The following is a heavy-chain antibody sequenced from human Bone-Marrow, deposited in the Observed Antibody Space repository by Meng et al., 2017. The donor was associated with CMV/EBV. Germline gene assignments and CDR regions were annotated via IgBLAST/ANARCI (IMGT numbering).Heavy chain of an antibody. CDR3: AREGGSPGGVGSSSTSSYYYYGMDV. CDR2: INPNSGGT. D-gene: IGHD2-2*01. CDR1: GYTFTGYY. Sequence: ASVKVSCKASGYTFTGYYMHWVRQAPGQGLEWMGWINPNSGGTNYAQKFQGRVTMTRDTSISTVYMELSRLRSDDTAVYYCAREGGSPGGVGSSSTSSYYYYGMDVWGQGTTVTVSS. J-gene: IGHJ6*02. V-gene: IGHV1-2*02.